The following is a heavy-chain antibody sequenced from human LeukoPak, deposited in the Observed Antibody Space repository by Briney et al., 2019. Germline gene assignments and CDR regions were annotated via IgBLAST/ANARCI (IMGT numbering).Heavy chain of an antibody. CDR3: ATDNRLDRRYYYYGMDV. V-gene: IGHV1-24*01. D-gene: IGHD1-14*01. CDR2: FDPEDGET. CDR1: GYTLTELS. J-gene: IGHJ6*02. Sequence: GASVKVSCKVSGYTLTELSMHWVRQAPGKGLEWMGGFDPEDGETIYAQKFQGRVTMTEDTSTDTAYMELSGLRSEDTAVYYCATDNRLDRRYYYYGMDVWGQGTTVTVSS.